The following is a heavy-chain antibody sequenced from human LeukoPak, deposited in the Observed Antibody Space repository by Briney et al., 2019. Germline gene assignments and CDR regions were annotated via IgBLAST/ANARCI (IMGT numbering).Heavy chain of an antibody. J-gene: IGHJ4*02. CDR2: ISAYNGNR. CDR1: GYTFTGYY. D-gene: IGHD1-26*01. Sequence: ASVKVSCTASGYTFTGYYMHWVRQAPGQGLDWMGWISAYNGNRNYVQNLQGRVTMTTDTSTSTAYMELRSLRSDDTAVYYCARGGATKYDYFDYWGQGTLVTVSS. V-gene: IGHV1-18*04. CDR3: ARGGATKYDYFDY.